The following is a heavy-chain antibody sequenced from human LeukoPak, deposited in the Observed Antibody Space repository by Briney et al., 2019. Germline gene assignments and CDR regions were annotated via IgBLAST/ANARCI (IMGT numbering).Heavy chain of an antibody. CDR1: GASISSYY. V-gene: IGHV4-59*08. D-gene: IGHD5-12*01. CDR3: ARGATTFDY. J-gene: IGHJ4*02. Sequence: PSETLSLTCAVSGASISSYYWSWIRQPPGKGLEWIAYIYYSGNTNYNLSLKSRVTISVDTSKNQFSLKLTSVTAADTAVYYCARGATTFDYWGQGTLVTVSS. CDR2: IYYSGNT.